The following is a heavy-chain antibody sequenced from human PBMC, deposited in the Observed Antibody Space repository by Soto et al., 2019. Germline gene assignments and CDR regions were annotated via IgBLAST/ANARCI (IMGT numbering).Heavy chain of an antibody. D-gene: IGHD6-13*01. CDR2: IRSKANSYAT. CDR3: TSPVQQLDY. V-gene: IGHV3-73*01. J-gene: IGHJ4*02. CDR1: GFTFSGSA. Sequence: GGSLRLSCAASGFTFSGSAMHWVRQASGKGLEWVGRIRSKANSYATAYAASVKGRFTISRDDSKNTAYLQMNSLKTEDTAVYYCTSPVQQLDYWGQGTLVTVSS.